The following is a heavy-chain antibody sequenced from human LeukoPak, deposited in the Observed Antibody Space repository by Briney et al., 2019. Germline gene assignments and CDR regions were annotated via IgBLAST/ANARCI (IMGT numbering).Heavy chain of an antibody. D-gene: IGHD3-10*01. Sequence: PSETLSLTCTVSGGSISSYYWSWIRQPPGKGLEWIGYIYYSGSTNYNPSLKSRVTISVDTSKNQFSLKLSSVTAADTAVYYCVRGDYYYDSGSYYSPTFDYWGQGTLVTVSS. CDR3: VRGDYYYDSGSYYSPTFDY. J-gene: IGHJ4*02. CDR2: IYYSGST. CDR1: GGSISSYY. V-gene: IGHV4-59*08.